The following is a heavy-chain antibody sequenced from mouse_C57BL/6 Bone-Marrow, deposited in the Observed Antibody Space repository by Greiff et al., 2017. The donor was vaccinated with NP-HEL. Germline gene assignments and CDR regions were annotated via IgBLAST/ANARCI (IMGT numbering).Heavy chain of an antibody. V-gene: IGHV5-9*01. CDR3: ARRKLRAMDY. Sequence: EVNVVESGGGLVKPGGSLKLSCAASGFTFSSYTMSWVRQTPEKRLEWVATISGGGGNTYYPDSVKGRFTISRDNAKNTLYLQMSSLRSEDTALYYCARRKLRAMDYWGQGTSVTVSS. J-gene: IGHJ4*01. CDR2: ISGGGGNT. CDR1: GFTFSSYT. D-gene: IGHD1-1*01.